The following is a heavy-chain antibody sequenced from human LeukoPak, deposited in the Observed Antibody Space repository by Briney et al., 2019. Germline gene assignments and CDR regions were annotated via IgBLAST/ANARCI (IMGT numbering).Heavy chain of an antibody. Sequence: ASVKVSCKASGYTFTSYGISWVRQAPGQGLEWMGWISAYNGNTNYAQKLQGRVTMTTGTSTSTAYMELRSLRSDDTAVYYCARATYDILTGRNWFDPWGQGTLVTVSS. CDR3: ARATYDILTGRNWFDP. V-gene: IGHV1-18*01. CDR1: GYTFTSYG. J-gene: IGHJ5*02. D-gene: IGHD3-9*01. CDR2: ISAYNGNT.